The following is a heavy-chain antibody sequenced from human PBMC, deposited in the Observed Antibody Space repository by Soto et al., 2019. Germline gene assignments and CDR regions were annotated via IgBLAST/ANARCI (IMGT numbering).Heavy chain of an antibody. V-gene: IGHV4-39*01. CDR3: ARIAAAGYFDY. Sequence: SETLSLTCTFSGGSISSSSYYWGWIRQPPGKGLEWIGSIYYSGSTYYNPSLKSRVTISVDTSKNQFSLKLSSVTAADTAVYYCARIAAAGYFDYWGQGTLVTV. J-gene: IGHJ4*02. CDR2: IYYSGST. D-gene: IGHD6-13*01. CDR1: GGSISSSSYY.